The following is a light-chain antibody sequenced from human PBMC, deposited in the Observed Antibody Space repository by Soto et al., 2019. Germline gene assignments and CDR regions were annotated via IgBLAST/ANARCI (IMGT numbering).Light chain of an antibody. CDR2: EVT. Sequence: QSALAQPPSASGSPGQSVTISCTGTSSDVGAYNFVSWYQQLPGKAPKLMIYEVTKRPSGVPDRFSGSKSGNTASLTVSGLQAEDEADYYCSSYAGSITIYVVGTGTKLTVL. J-gene: IGLJ1*01. V-gene: IGLV2-8*01. CDR1: SSDVGAYNF. CDR3: SSYAGSITIYV.